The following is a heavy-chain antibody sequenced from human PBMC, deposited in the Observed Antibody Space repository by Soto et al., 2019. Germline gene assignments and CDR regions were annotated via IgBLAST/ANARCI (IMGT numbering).Heavy chain of an antibody. CDR2: ISGSGGST. D-gene: IGHD2-8*02. V-gene: IGHV3-23*01. CDR1: GFTFSSYP. Sequence: GGSLNLSCAASGFTFSSYPMTWVRQAPGKGLEWVSAISGSGGSTYSADPVKGRFTISRDNSKNTLYLQMNSLRAEDTAVYYCAKGSTNVVDAIKKFNWFDPWGQGTLVTVSS. CDR3: AKGSTNVVDAIKKFNWFDP. J-gene: IGHJ5*02.